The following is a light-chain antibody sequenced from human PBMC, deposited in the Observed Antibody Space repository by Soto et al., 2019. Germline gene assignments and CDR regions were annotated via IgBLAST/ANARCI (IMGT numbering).Light chain of an antibody. CDR3: QHFHSYPYT. V-gene: IGKV1-5*01. J-gene: IGKJ2*01. Sequence: DIQMTQSPSTLSASVRDRVTITCRASQSIGGWLAWYQQRPGKAPRLLIYDASSVESGVPSRFSGSRSGTTFTLAISSLQPEDFATYYCQHFHSYPYTFGQGTKLEIK. CDR2: DAS. CDR1: QSIGGW.